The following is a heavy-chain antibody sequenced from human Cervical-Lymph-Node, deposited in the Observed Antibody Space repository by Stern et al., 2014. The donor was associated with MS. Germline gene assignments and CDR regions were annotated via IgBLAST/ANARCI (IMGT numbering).Heavy chain of an antibody. CDR1: GFTFSTFW. Sequence: EDQLVESGGGLVQPGGSLRLSCAASGFTFSTFWMSWVRQAPGKGLEWVANINQDGSEKYFVDSVTGRFTISRDNVKNSLFLQINSLRAEDTAVYYCARDRDYSRTWYVDYWGQGTLVTVSS. V-gene: IGHV3-7*01. D-gene: IGHD6-13*01. J-gene: IGHJ4*02. CDR3: ARDRDYSRTWYVDY. CDR2: INQDGSEK.